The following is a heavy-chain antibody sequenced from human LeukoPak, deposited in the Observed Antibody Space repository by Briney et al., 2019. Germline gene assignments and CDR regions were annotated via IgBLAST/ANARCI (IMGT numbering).Heavy chain of an antibody. CDR2: IYYSGST. CDR1: GGSISSGDYY. Sequence: SETLSLTCTVSGGSISSGDYYWSWIRQPPGKGLEWIGYIYYSGSTYYNPSLKSRVTISVDTSKNQFSLKLSSVTAADTAVYYCARFRAYYDILTGYPYYWYFDLWGQGTLVTVSS. J-gene: IGHJ2*01. V-gene: IGHV4-30-4*01. D-gene: IGHD3-9*01. CDR3: ARFRAYYDILTGYPYYWYFDL.